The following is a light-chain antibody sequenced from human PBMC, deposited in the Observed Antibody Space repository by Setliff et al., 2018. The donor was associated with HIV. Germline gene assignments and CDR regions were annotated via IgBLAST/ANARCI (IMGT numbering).Light chain of an antibody. V-gene: IGLV2-14*01. CDR3: SSYAITNTLP. Sequence: QSALTQPASVSGSPGQSITISCTGTTSDVGGYNYVPWYQQHTGKAPKLIIYEVKNRPSGVSNRFSGSKSGNTASLTISGLQAEDEADYYCSSYAITNTLPFGTGTKVTVL. J-gene: IGLJ1*01. CDR2: EVK. CDR1: TSDVGGYNY.